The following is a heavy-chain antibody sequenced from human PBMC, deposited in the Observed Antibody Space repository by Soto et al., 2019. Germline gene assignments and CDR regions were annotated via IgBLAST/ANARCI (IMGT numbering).Heavy chain of an antibody. D-gene: IGHD3-9*01. Sequence: SVKVSCKASGGTFSSYAISWVRQAPGQGLEWMGGIIPIFGTANYAQKFQGRVTITADESTSTAYMELSSLRSEDTAVYYCARGARVPLRYFDWSSDVWGQGTTVTVSS. V-gene: IGHV1-69*13. CDR3: ARGARVPLRYFDWSSDV. CDR1: GGTFSSYA. J-gene: IGHJ6*02. CDR2: IIPIFGTA.